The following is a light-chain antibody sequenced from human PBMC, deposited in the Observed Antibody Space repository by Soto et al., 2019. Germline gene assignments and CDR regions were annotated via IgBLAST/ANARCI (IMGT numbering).Light chain of an antibody. J-gene: IGKJ5*01. CDR3: QQYGSSPPIT. V-gene: IGKV3-20*01. CDR2: GAA. CDR1: QSVSSSY. Sequence: EIVDTEAAGILTLSPGERATLSCRASQSVSSSYLAWYQQKPGQAPMLLIYGAASRATGIPDRLSGSGSGTDFTLTISRLEPEDFAVYYWQQYGSSPPITFGQGTRLEV.